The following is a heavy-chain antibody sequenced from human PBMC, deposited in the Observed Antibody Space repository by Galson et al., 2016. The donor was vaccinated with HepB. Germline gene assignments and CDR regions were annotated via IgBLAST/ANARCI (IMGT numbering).Heavy chain of an antibody. CDR3: ARAAYCSSSSCSDAFVV. D-gene: IGHD2-2*01. Sequence: SVKVSCKASGYTFSNYAVHWVRQAPGQTFEWMGWINAGNGNTKYSQKFQDRVTLTRDTSATTLYMQLSSLRSEDTAVYYCARAAYCSSSSCSDAFVVWGQGTMVTVSS. CDR2: INAGNGNT. CDR1: GYTFSNYA. J-gene: IGHJ3*01. V-gene: IGHV1-3*01.